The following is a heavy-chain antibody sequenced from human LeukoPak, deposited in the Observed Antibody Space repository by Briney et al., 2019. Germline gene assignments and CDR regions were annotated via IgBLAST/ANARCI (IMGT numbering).Heavy chain of an antibody. Sequence: GGSLRLSCGASGFTFSAYAMSWVRQAPGKGLEWVSAISDSGASTYYADSVKGRFTISREHSTNTVYLQMSSLRADDTAVYYCAKFSGIWHYFPMDVWGQGTTVIVSS. CDR2: ISDSGAST. CDR1: GFTFSAYA. V-gene: IGHV3-23*01. CDR3: AKFSGIWHYFPMDV. J-gene: IGHJ6*02. D-gene: IGHD3-10*01.